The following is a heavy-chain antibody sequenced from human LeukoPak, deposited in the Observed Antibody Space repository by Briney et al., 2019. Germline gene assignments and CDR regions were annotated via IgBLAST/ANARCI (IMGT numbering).Heavy chain of an antibody. D-gene: IGHD3-16*02. CDR3: ARDRHRGNFDY. CDR2: IYSGGST. CDR1: GFTVSSNY. Sequence: PGGSLRLSCAASGFTVSSNYMSWVRQAPGKGLEWVSVIYSGGSTYYADSVEGRFTISRDNSKNTLYLQMNSLRAEDTAVYYCARDRHRGNFDYWGQGTLVTVSS. J-gene: IGHJ4*02. V-gene: IGHV3-66*02.